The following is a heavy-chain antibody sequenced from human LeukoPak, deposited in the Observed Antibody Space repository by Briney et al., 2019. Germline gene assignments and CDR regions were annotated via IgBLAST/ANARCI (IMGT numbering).Heavy chain of an antibody. Sequence: SETLSLTCTVSGGSITNYYWSWIRQPAGKGLEWIGRIFSSGTTIYHPSLKSRVTMSVDTSKNHFSLKLTSVTAADTAVYYCARGCAVTTGDDYWGQGTLVTVSS. D-gene: IGHD4-17*01. V-gene: IGHV4-4*07. CDR1: GGSITNYY. CDR2: IFSSGTT. CDR3: ARGCAVTTGDDY. J-gene: IGHJ4*02.